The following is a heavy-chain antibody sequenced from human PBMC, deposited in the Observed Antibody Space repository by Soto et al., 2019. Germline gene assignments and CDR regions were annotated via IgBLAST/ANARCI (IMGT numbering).Heavy chain of an antibody. V-gene: IGHV3-23*01. Sequence: EVQLLESGGGLVQPGGSLRLSCAASGFTFSSYAMSWVRQAPGKGLEWVSAISGSGGSTYYADSVKGRFTISRDNSKNTLYLQMNSLRAEDTAVYYCAKGSDYGDYVGLPSPFDYWGQGTLVTVSS. J-gene: IGHJ4*02. CDR2: ISGSGGST. CDR1: GFTFSSYA. CDR3: AKGSDYGDYVGLPSPFDY. D-gene: IGHD4-17*01.